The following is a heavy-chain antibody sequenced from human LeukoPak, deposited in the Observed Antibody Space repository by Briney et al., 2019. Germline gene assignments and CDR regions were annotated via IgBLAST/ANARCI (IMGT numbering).Heavy chain of an antibody. D-gene: IGHD3-22*01. CDR3: ARVKSYYYDTSDKDAFDI. Sequence: ASVKVSCKASGYTFTSYDINWVRQATGQGLEWMGIINPRGGSTSYTQKFQGRVTMTRDTSTSTVYVELSSLRFEDTAVYYCARVKSYYYDTSDKDAFDIWGQGTMVTVSS. J-gene: IGHJ3*02. V-gene: IGHV1-46*01. CDR2: INPRGGST. CDR1: GYTFTSYD.